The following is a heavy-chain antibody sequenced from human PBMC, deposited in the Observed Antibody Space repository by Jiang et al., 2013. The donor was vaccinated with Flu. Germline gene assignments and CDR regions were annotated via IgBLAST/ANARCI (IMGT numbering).Heavy chain of an antibody. CDR2: INPNSGAT. D-gene: IGHD1-26*01. V-gene: IGHV1-2*02. CDR1: GYTFTGYY. CDR3: ARTYSGTYFNAPAAAFDH. Sequence: SVKVSCTTSGYTFTGYYLHWVRQAPGQGLEWMGWINPNSGATNYAQKFQGRVTLTRVSSSRTAYMELSRLRSDDTAVYYCARTYSGTYFNAPAAAFDHWGQRTLVTVSA. J-gene: IGHJ4*02.